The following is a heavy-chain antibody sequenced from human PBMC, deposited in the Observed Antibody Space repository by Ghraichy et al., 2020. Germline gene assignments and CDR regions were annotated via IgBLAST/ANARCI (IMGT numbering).Heavy chain of an antibody. J-gene: IGHJ6*02. CDR3: ARDHAGAYYYYAMDV. D-gene: IGHD2-8*02. CDR1: GVSIISDDYY. CDR2: IFYSGSN. V-gene: IGHV4-31*03. Sequence: SETLSLTCTVSGVSIISDDYYWTWIRQRPGKGLEWIGYIFYSGSNYYNPSLKSRLNILVDTSKNQFSLKLRSVTAADTAVYYCARDHAGAYYYYAMDVWGQGTTVTVSS.